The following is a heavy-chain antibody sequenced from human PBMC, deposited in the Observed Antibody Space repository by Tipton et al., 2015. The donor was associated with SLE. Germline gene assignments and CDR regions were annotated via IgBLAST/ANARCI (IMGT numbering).Heavy chain of an antibody. CDR1: GFSFSNYA. V-gene: IGHV3-23*01. Sequence: GSLRLSCSASGFSFSNYAMNWVRQAPGKGLEWVSTITGSGGSTYDADSVKGRFTISRDNSKNTVYLRMNSLRSEDTAVYYCAKDLRSSGWFYFFACWGHGPLVTVSS. J-gene: IGHJ4*01. D-gene: IGHD6-19*01. CDR2: ITGSGGST. CDR3: AKDLRSSGWFYFFAC.